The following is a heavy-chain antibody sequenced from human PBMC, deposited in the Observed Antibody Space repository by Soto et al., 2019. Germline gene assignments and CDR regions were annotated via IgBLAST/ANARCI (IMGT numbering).Heavy chain of an antibody. CDR1: GFTFSSYA. CDR2: ISYDGSNK. V-gene: IGHV3-30-3*01. Sequence: QVQLVESGGGVVQPGRSLRLSCAASGFTFSSYAMHWVRQAPGKGLEGVAVISYDGSNKYYADSVKGRFTISRDNSKNTLYLQMNSLRAEDTAVYYCARERSRYSSSWYYAFDIWGQGTMVTVSS. J-gene: IGHJ3*02. CDR3: ARERSRYSSSWYYAFDI. D-gene: IGHD6-13*01.